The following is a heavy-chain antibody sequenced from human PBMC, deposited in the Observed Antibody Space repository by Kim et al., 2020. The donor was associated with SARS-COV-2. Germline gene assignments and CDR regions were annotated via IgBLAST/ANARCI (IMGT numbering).Heavy chain of an antibody. J-gene: IGHJ6*02. CDR2: ISSSSSYI. CDR1: GFTFSSYS. V-gene: IGHV3-21*01. D-gene: IGHD3-3*01. Sequence: GGSLRLSCAASGFTFSSYSMNWVRQAPGKGLEWVSSISSSSSYIYYADSVKGRFTISRDNAKNSLYLQMNSLRAEDTAVYYCARDQALEWLDLVVHYYYYGMDVWGQGTTVTVSS. CDR3: ARDQALEWLDLVVHYYYYGMDV.